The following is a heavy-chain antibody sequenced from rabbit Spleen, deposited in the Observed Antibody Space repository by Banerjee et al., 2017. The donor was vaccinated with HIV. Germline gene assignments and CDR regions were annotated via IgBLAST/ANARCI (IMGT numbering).Heavy chain of an antibody. CDR1: GFTLSNYW. D-gene: IGHD8-1*01. CDR3: ARDTGSSFSSYGMDL. V-gene: IGHV1S45*01. Sequence: QEQLVESGGGLVKPEGSLTLTCKASGFTLSNYWVCWVRQAPGKGLEWIGCISTGSGGGTDYASWAKGRFTISKSSSTTVTLQMTRLTAADTATYFCARDTGSSFSSYGMDLWGQGTLVTVS. CDR2: ISTGSGGGT. J-gene: IGHJ6*01.